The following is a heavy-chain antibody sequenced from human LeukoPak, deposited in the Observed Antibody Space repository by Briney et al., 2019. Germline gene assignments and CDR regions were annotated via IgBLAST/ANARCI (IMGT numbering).Heavy chain of an antibody. V-gene: IGHV4-30-4*08. CDR3: VRYKHRSRWVYY. CDR2: IYYSGST. CDR1: GVSISSGDYY. Sequence: PSETLSLTCTVSGVSISSGDYYWSWIRQPPGKGLEWIGYIYYSGSTYYNPSLKRRSTISINTSNNQFSLQLTSVPAAHSAVYYGVRYKHRSRWVYYLRQRTQATVSS. D-gene: IGHD1-14*01. J-gene: IGHJ4*02.